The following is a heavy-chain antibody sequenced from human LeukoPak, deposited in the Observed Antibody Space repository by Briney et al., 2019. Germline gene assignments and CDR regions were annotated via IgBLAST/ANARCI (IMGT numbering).Heavy chain of an antibody. CDR1: GFTFSDYY. D-gene: IGHD3-22*01. CDR2: ISSSGSTI. Sequence: GGSLRLSCAASGFTFSDYYMSWIRQAPGKGLEWVSYISSSGSTIYYADSVKGRFTISRDNAKNSLYLQMNSLRAEDTAVYYCARDMSYDSSGYYSYYYYYYGMDVWGQGTTVTVSS. J-gene: IGHJ6*02. CDR3: ARDMSYDSSGYYSYYYYYYGMDV. V-gene: IGHV3-11*04.